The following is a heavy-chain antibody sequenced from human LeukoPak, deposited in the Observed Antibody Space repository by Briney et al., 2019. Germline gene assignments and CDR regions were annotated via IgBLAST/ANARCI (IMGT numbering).Heavy chain of an antibody. V-gene: IGHV3-53*01. Sequence: PGGSLRLSCAASGFTVSSDYMSWVRQAPGKGLEWVSVIYSGGSTYYADSVKGRFNISRDNSKNTLYLQMNSLRADDTAVYYCARTDSSSSHWGYYYYYMDVWGKGTTVTVSS. CDR1: GFTVSSDY. CDR2: IYSGGST. J-gene: IGHJ6*03. CDR3: ARTDSSSSHWGYYYYYMDV. D-gene: IGHD6-6*01.